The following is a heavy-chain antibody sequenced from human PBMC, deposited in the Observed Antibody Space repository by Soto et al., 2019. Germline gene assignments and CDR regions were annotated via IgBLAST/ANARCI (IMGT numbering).Heavy chain of an antibody. D-gene: IGHD3-10*01. J-gene: IGHJ5*02. Sequence: PSETLSLTCTVSGGFISSSTNYWGWIRQPPGKGLESIGTIYYSGSTTYNPSLESRLTISVDTSKNQFSLKLSSVTAADTAVYYCASYEKDMVRVQRNHSNWFDPWGQGTLVTVSS. CDR1: GGFISSSTNY. CDR2: IYYSGST. CDR3: ASYEKDMVRVQRNHSNWFDP. V-gene: IGHV4-39*01.